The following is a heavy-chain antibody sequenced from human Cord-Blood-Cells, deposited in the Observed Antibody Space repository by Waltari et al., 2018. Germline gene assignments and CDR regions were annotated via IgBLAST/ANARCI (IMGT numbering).Heavy chain of an antibody. CDR1: GGSISSYY. D-gene: IGHD1-26*01. CDR3: ALSSGSYPADY. J-gene: IGHJ4*02. CDR2: IYTSGSS. Sequence: QVQLQESGPGLVKPSETLSLTCTVSGGSISSYYWSWIRQPAGKGLGWIGLIYTSGSSNDDPSRKSRVTMSVDTSKNQFSLKLSSVTAADTAVYYCALSSGSYPADYWGQGTLVTVSS. V-gene: IGHV4-4*07.